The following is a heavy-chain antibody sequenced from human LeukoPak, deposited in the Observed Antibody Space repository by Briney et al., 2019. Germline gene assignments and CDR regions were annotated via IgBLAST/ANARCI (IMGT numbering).Heavy chain of an antibody. CDR2: IYYIGST. Sequence: SETLSLTCTVSGGSISSYYWSWIRQPPGKGLEWIGYIYYIGSTNYNPSLKSRVTISVDTSKNQFSLKLSSVTAADTAVYYCARRAQGYYDSSGYLNWFDPWGQGTLVTVSS. J-gene: IGHJ5*02. V-gene: IGHV4-59*08. CDR1: GGSISSYY. CDR3: ARRAQGYYDSSGYLNWFDP. D-gene: IGHD3-22*01.